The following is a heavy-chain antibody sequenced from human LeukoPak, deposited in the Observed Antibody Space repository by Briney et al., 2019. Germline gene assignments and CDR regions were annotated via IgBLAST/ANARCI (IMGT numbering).Heavy chain of an antibody. CDR3: ARVSDGSGSLNY. CDR1: GGSISSGGYY. Sequence: SETLSLTCTVSGGSISSGGYYWSWIRQHPGKGLEWIGCIYYSGSTYYNPSLKSRVTISVDTSKNQFSLKLSSVTAADTAVYYCARVSDGSGSLNYWGRGTLVTVSS. D-gene: IGHD3-10*01. V-gene: IGHV4-31*03. J-gene: IGHJ4*02. CDR2: IYYSGST.